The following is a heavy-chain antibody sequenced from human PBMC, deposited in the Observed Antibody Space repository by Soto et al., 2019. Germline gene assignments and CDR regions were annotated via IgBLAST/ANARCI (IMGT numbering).Heavy chain of an antibody. J-gene: IGHJ2*01. CDR3: ARRRIRYYDSSGPWYFDL. D-gene: IGHD3-22*01. Sequence: NPSETLSLTCAVYGGSFSGYYWSWIRQPPGKGLEWIGEINHSGSTNYNPSLKSRVTISVDTSKNQFSLKLSSVTAADTAVYYCARRRIRYYDSSGPWYFDLWGRGTLVTVSS. CDR2: INHSGST. CDR1: GGSFSGYY. V-gene: IGHV4-34*01.